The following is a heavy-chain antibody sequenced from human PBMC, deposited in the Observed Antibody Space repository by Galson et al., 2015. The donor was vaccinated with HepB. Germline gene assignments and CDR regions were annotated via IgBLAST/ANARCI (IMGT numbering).Heavy chain of an antibody. D-gene: IGHD3-9*01. V-gene: IGHV1-3*01. J-gene: IGHJ6*02. CDR1: GYTFTSYA. CDR2: INAGNGNT. Sequence: SVKVSCKASGYTFTSYAMHWVRQAPGQRLEWMGWINAGNGNTKYSQKFQGRVTITRDTSASTAYMELSSLRSEDTAVYYCARELKYYDILTGYYMAYGMDVWGQGTTVTVSS. CDR3: ARELKYYDILTGYYMAYGMDV.